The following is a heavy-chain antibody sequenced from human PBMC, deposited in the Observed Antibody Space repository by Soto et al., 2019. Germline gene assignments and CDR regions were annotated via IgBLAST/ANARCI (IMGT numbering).Heavy chain of an antibody. CDR1: GGSFSGYY. J-gene: IGHJ4*02. CDR3: ARDLGGTGY. CDR2: INHSGST. V-gene: IGHV4-34*01. D-gene: IGHD2-15*01. Sequence: ETLSLTCAVYGGSFSGYYWSWIRQPPGKGLEWIGEINHSGSTNYNPSLKSRVTISVDTSKNQFSLKLSSVTAADTAVYYCARDLGGTGYWGQGTLVTVSS.